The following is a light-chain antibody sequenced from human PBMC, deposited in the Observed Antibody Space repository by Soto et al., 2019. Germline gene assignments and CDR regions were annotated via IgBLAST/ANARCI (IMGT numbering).Light chain of an antibody. V-gene: IGKV3-11*01. CDR1: QSVGNN. Sequence: EIVLTQSPATLSLSPGERATLSCRASQSVGNNLAWYQQKPGQAPGLLIYKASTRATGIPARFSGSGSGTDFTLTISSLEPEDFAVYYCQQHANWPLTFGGGTKVEIK. CDR2: KAS. J-gene: IGKJ4*01. CDR3: QQHANWPLT.